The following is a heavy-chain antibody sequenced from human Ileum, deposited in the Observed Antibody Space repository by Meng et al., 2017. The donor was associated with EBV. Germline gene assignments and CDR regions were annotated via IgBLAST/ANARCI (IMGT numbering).Heavy chain of an antibody. V-gene: IGHV4-4*02. Sequence: GSARGRLHPSGTLPVTGAVSLEPVGGSDWWSWVRQPPGKGLEWIREVYHDGATNYHPSLKSRVTISLDKSKNAVNLHLNSLSAAETGLYFCARSSPIVRGLDYWGQGTLVTVSS. CDR3: ARSSPIVRGLDY. J-gene: IGHJ4*02. CDR2: VYHDGAT. CDR1: LEPVGGSDW. D-gene: IGHD3-10*01.